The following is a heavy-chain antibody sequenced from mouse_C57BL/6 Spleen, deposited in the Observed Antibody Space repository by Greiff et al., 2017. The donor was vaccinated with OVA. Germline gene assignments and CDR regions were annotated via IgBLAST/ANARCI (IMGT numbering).Heavy chain of an antibody. J-gene: IGHJ4*01. CDR2: IRNKANNHAT. D-gene: IGHD2-2*01. CDR3: TIYYGYDGDAMDY. Sequence: EVQGVESGGGLVQPGGSMKLSCAASGFTFSDAWMDWVRQSPEKGLEWVAEIRNKANNHATYYAESVKGRFTISRDDSKSSVYLQMNSLRAEDTGIYYCTIYYGYDGDAMDYWGQGTSVTVSS. CDR1: GFTFSDAW. V-gene: IGHV6-6*01.